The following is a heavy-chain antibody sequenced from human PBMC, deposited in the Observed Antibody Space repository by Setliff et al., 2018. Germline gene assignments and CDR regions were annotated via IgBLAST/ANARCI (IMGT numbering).Heavy chain of an antibody. V-gene: IGHV4-39*01. J-gene: IGHJ4*02. CDR3: ARTGTYRYFDY. D-gene: IGHD1-1*01. Sequence: SETLSLTCTVSGGSINSGVYYWGWIRQPPGKGLEWIGRIYHGGDTYYNASLKSRLSISVDTSKNQFSLKLRSVTAADTAVYYCARTGTYRYFDYWGQGALVTVSS. CDR1: GGSINSGVYY. CDR2: IYHGGDT.